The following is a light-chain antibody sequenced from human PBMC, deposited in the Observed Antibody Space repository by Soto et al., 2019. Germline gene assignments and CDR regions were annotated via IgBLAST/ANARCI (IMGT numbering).Light chain of an antibody. V-gene: IGKV3-20*01. CDR1: QSVSSSY. J-gene: IGKJ2*01. CDR3: QQYASSPVYT. CDR2: GAS. Sequence: EIVLTQSPGTLSLSPGERATLSCRASQSVSSSYLAWYQQKPGQAPRLLIYGASSRATGIPDRFSCSGSGTDFTLTISRLEPEDFAVYYWQQYASSPVYTFGQGTKLEIK.